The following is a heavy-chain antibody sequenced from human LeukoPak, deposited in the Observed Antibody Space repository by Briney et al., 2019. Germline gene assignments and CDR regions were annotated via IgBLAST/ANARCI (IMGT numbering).Heavy chain of an antibody. CDR2: IYSGGST. V-gene: IGHV3-53*01. J-gene: IGHJ5*02. Sequence: GRSLRLSCSASGFTVSSNYMSWVRQAPRKGLEWVSVIYSGGSTYYADSVKGRFTISRDNSKNTLYLQMNSLRAEDTAVYYCAREIRYYYGSGSYSDWFDPWGQGTLVTVSS. D-gene: IGHD3-10*01. CDR3: AREIRYYYGSGSYSDWFDP. CDR1: GFTVSSNY.